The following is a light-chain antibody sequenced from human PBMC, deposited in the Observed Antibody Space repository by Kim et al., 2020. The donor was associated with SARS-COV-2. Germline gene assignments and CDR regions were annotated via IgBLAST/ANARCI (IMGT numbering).Light chain of an antibody. CDR3: SAWDTSLNCWV. CDR2: RNN. J-gene: IGLJ3*02. CDR1: SNNVGNQG. V-gene: IGLV10-54*04. Sequence: QTATLTCTGNSNNVGNQGAVWLQQTQGHPPKPLSDRNNKRPSGVSERFSASRSGNTASLTITGLQPEDEADYYCSAWDTSLNCWVFGGGTQLTVL.